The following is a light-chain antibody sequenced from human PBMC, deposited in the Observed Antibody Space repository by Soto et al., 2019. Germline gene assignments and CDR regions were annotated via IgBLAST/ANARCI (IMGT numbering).Light chain of an antibody. J-gene: IGKJ5*01. CDR3: QQYSQWPIT. V-gene: IGKV3-15*01. Sequence: EIVLTQSRTTLCVYPGQRATLSCRDSQNINNDYLAWYQQKHGQAPRLXIYGISTRAPGVPARFSGSGSGTEFTLSITSLQSEDFEVYSCQQYSQWPITFGQGTRLEIK. CDR2: GIS. CDR1: QNINND.